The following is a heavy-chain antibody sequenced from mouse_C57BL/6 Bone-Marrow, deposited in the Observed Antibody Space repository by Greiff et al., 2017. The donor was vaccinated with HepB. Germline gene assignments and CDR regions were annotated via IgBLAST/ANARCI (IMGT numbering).Heavy chain of an antibody. Sequence: LVESGPELVKPGASVKISCKASGYAFSSSWMNWVKQRPGKGLEWIGRIYPGDGDTNYNGKFKGKATLTADKSSSTAYMQLSSLTSEDSAVYFCARIPITTVVAGPMDYWGQGTSVTVSS. CDR2: IYPGDGDT. V-gene: IGHV1-82*01. CDR1: GYAFSSSW. J-gene: IGHJ4*01. CDR3: ARIPITTVVAGPMDY. D-gene: IGHD1-1*01.